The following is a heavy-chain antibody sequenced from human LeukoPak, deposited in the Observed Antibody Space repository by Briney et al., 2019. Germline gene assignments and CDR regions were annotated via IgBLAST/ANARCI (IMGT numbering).Heavy chain of an antibody. V-gene: IGHV1-8*01. J-gene: IGHJ6*02. CDR2: MNPNSGNT. CDR3: ARAELGYSSGWYYYYYGMDV. CDR1: GYTFTSYD. Sequence: ASVKVSCKASGYTFTSYDINWVRQATGQGLEWMGWMNPNSGNTGYAQKFQGRVTMTRNTSISTAYMELSSLRSEDTAVYYCARAELGYSSGWYYYYYGMDVWGQGTTVTVSS. D-gene: IGHD6-19*01.